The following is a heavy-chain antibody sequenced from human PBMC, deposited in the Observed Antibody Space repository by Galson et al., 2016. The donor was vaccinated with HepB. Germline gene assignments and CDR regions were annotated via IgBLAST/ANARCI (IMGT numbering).Heavy chain of an antibody. Sequence: SLRLSCAASEFTFSIPWMTWLRQAPGKGLEWVATINQDGSERYYVDSVKGRFTISRDDPKNALFLQMNSLRVEDTAVYYCARGGGTAVARGGGHYLDYWGQGTLVTVSS. CDR2: INQDGSER. D-gene: IGHD3-10*01. CDR3: ARGGGTAVARGGGHYLDY. V-gene: IGHV3-7*04. CDR1: EFTFSIPW. J-gene: IGHJ4*02.